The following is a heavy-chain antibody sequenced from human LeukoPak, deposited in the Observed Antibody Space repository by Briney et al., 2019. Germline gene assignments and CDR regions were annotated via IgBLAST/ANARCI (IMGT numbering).Heavy chain of an antibody. Sequence: SETLSLTCAVYGGSFSGYYWSWIRQPPGKGLEWIGEINQSGSTNYNPSLKSRVTISVDTSKNQFSLQLSSVTAADTAVYYCARGRDGYNPGVYWGQGTLVTVSS. CDR2: INQSGST. D-gene: IGHD5-24*01. V-gene: IGHV4-34*01. CDR3: ARGRDGYNPGVY. CDR1: GGSFSGYY. J-gene: IGHJ4*02.